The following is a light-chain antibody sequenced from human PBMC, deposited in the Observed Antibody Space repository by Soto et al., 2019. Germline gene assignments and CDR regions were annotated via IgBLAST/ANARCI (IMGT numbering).Light chain of an antibody. CDR1: SSNIGKNY. V-gene: IGLV1-47*01. Sequence: QSVLTQPPSASGTPGQRVTISCSGGSSNIGKNYVYWYQQLPGTAPKLLIYRNNQRPSGVPDQFSGSKSGTSASLAISGLRSEDEADYYCSVWDANLSAWVFGGGTKLTVL. CDR3: SVWDANLSAWV. J-gene: IGLJ3*02. CDR2: RNN.